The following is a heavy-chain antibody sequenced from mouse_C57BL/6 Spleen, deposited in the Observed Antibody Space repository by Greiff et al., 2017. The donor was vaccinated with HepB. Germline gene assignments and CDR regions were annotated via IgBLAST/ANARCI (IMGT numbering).Heavy chain of an antibody. Sequence: QVQLKQPGAELVKPGASVKLSCKASGYTFTSYWMQWVKQRPGQGLEWIGEIDPSDSYTNYNQKFKGKATLTVDTSSRTAYMQLSSLTSEDSAVYYCANYDFFAYWGQGTLVTVSA. J-gene: IGHJ3*01. D-gene: IGHD2-4*01. CDR3: ANYDFFAY. CDR1: GYTFTSYW. V-gene: IGHV1-50*01. CDR2: IDPSDSYT.